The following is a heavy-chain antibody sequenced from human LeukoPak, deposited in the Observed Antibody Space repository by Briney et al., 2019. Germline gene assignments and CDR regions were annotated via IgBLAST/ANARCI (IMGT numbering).Heavy chain of an antibody. D-gene: IGHD2/OR15-2a*01. J-gene: IGHJ4*02. CDR3: TTDLSY. CDR1: GFTFSNAW. V-gene: IGHV3-15*01. Sequence: PGGSLRLSCAASGFTFSNAWMSWVRQAPGKGLEWVGRIKSKTDGGITDYAAPVKGRFTISRDDSKNTLYLQMNSLKTEDTAVYYCTTDLSYWGQGTLVTVSS. CDR2: IKSKTDGGIT.